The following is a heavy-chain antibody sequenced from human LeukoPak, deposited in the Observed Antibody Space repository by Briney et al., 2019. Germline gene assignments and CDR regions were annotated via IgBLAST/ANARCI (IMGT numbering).Heavy chain of an antibody. D-gene: IGHD2-21*02. J-gene: IGHJ3*02. CDR2: IYYSGST. CDR3: ARDSCGGDCYWGYAFDI. Sequence: SETLFLTCTVSGGSISSYYWSWIRQPPGKGLEWIGYIYYSGSTNYNPSLKSRVTISVDTSKNQFSLKLSSVTAADTAVYYCARDSCGGDCYWGYAFDIWGQGTMVTVSS. V-gene: IGHV4-59*12. CDR1: GGSISSYY.